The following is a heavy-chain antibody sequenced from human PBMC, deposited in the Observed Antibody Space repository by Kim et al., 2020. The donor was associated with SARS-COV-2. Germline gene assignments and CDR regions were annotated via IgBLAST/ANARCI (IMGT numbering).Heavy chain of an antibody. Sequence: ASVKVSCKASGYTFTSYAMNWVRQAPGQGLEWMGWINTNTGNPTYAQGFTGRFVFSLDTSVSTAYLQISSLKAEDTAVYYCARHPVSITLFGVVISYWYFDLWGRGTLVTISS. V-gene: IGHV7-4-1*02. CDR1: GYTFTSYA. J-gene: IGHJ2*01. D-gene: IGHD3-3*01. CDR3: ARHPVSITLFGVVISYWYFDL. CDR2: INTNTGNP.